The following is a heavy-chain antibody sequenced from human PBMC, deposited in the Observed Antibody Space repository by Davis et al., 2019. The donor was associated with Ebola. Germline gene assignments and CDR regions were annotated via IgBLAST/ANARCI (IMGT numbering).Heavy chain of an antibody. V-gene: IGHV1-8*01. Sequence: AASVKVSCKASGYTFTTYEINWVRQATGQGLEWMGWMNPNSGDTGYAQKLQGRATMTTDTSTSTAYMELRSLRSDDTAVYYCARANYYDSSGYLRIWGQGTMVTVSS. J-gene: IGHJ3*02. CDR3: ARANYYDSSGYLRI. CDR1: GYTFTTYE. D-gene: IGHD3-22*01. CDR2: MNPNSGDT.